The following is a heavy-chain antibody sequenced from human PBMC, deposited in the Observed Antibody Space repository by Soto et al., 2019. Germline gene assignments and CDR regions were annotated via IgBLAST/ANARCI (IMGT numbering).Heavy chain of an antibody. J-gene: IGHJ4*02. D-gene: IGHD6-13*01. CDR2: INHSGST. Sequence: SETLSLTCAVYGGSFSGYYWSWIRQPPGKGLEWIGEINHSGSTNYNPSLKSRVTISVDTSKNQFSLKLSSVTAADTAVYYCARGHSSSWYYYFDYWGQGTLVTVYS. CDR3: ARGHSSSWYYYFDY. CDR1: GGSFSGYY. V-gene: IGHV4-34*01.